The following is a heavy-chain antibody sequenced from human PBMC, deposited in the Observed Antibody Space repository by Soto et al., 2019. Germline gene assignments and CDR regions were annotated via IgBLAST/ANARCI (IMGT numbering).Heavy chain of an antibody. CDR1: GGTFSSFV. CDR2: IIPIFGTA. J-gene: IGHJ4*02. Sequence: QVQLVQSGAEVKKPGSSVKLSCKASGGTFSSFVISWVRQAPGQGLEWMGGIIPIFGTANYAQKSQGRVTITADECTSKASMELASLRSEDTAVYYCARVRVRFLAWLGSEGWGQGTLVTVSS. D-gene: IGHD3-3*01. V-gene: IGHV1-69*12. CDR3: ARVRVRFLAWLGSEG.